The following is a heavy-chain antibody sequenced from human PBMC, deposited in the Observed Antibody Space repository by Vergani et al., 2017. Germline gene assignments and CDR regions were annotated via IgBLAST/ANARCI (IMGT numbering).Heavy chain of an antibody. Sequence: QVQLQESGPGLVKPSQTLSLTCTVSGGSISSGSYYWSWIRQPAGKGLEWSGRIYTSGSTNYNPSLKSRVTMSVDTSKNQFSLKLSSVTAADTAVYYCARGPPGSDYWGQGTLVTVSS. J-gene: IGHJ4*02. D-gene: IGHD3-10*01. CDR3: ARGPPGSDY. CDR1: GGSISSGSYY. V-gene: IGHV4-61*02. CDR2: IYTSGST.